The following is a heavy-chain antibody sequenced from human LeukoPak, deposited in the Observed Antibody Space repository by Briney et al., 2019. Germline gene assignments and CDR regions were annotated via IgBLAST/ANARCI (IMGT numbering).Heavy chain of an antibody. CDR2: IKQDESEK. J-gene: IGHJ5*02. Sequence: GGSLRLSCAACVYTFNRYWMRWLRQAPGKGLEWVANIKQDESEKYYVDSVKGRFTISRDNAKNSLYLQMNSLRAEDTAVYYCRIDKLERPTTLHHWAQGILVTVSS. D-gene: IGHD1-1*01. CDR3: RIDKLERPTTLHH. CDR1: VYTFNRYW. V-gene: IGHV3-7*01.